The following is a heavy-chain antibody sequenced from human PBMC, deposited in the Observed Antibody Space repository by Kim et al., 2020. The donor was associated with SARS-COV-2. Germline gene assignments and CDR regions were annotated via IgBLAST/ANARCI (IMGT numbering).Heavy chain of an antibody. Sequence: GGSLRLSCAASGFTFSSYGMHWVRQAPGKGLEWVAVISYDGRNKYYADSVKGRFTISRDNSKNTLYLQMNSLRAEDTAVYYCAKDPRYYDILTGYLVGQQIYHYSGMDLWGQGTRVTVSS. CDR2: ISYDGRNK. V-gene: IGHV3-30*18. J-gene: IGHJ6*02. CDR1: GFTFSSYG. D-gene: IGHD3-9*01. CDR3: AKDPRYYDILTGYLVGQQIYHYSGMDL.